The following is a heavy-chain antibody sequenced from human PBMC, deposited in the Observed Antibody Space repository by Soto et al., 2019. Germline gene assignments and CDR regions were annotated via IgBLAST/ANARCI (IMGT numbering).Heavy chain of an antibody. J-gene: IGHJ4*02. V-gene: IGHV3-23*01. D-gene: IGHD6-13*01. Sequence: PGGSLRLSCADSGFTFSNYAMNWARQAPGKGLEWVTVISGSGGSTYYADSVKGRFTISRDNSRNTVFLQMNSLRTEDTAIYYCAQDAAVIKPFDYSGQGSVVNESS. CDR3: AQDAAVIKPFDY. CDR2: ISGSGGST. CDR1: GFTFSNYA.